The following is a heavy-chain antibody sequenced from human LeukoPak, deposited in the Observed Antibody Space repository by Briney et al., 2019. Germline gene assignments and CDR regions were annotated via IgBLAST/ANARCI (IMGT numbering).Heavy chain of an antibody. CDR3: ARETGSAVGSTDFDY. CDR2: IVSNGGRT. V-gene: IGHV3-64*04. Sequence: GGSLRLSCSASGFTFSSYAMHWVRQAPGKGLECVSAIVSNGGRTYYADSVKGRFTISRDNSKNTLYLQMNSLRAEDTAVYYCARETGSAVGSTDFDYWGQGTLVTVSS. D-gene: IGHD4-17*01. CDR1: GFTFSSYA. J-gene: IGHJ4*02.